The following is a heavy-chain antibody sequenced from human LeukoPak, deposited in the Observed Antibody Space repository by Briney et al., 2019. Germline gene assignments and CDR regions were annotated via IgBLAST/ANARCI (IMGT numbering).Heavy chain of an antibody. CDR1: GFTFSSYD. CDR2: IGTAGDT. V-gene: IGHV3-13*01. D-gene: IGHD3-22*01. CDR3: AKDSSVYHYDSRNLDY. Sequence: GGSLRLSCAASGFTFSSYDMHWVRQATGKGLEWVSAIGTAGDTYYPGSVKGRFTISRENAKNSLYLQMNSLRAEDTAVYYCAKDSSVYHYDSRNLDYWGQGTLVTVSS. J-gene: IGHJ4*02.